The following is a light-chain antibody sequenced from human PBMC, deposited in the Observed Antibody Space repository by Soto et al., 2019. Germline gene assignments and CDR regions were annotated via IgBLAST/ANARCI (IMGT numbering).Light chain of an antibody. CDR3: AAWDDSLSGAV. V-gene: IGLV1-47*01. J-gene: IGLJ2*01. CDR2: RNN. CDR1: SSNIESNY. Sequence: QSVLTQPPSASGTPGKRVTISCSGSSSNIESNYVYWYQQLPGTAPKLLIYRNNQRPSGVPDRFSGSKSGTSASLAISGLRSEDEADYYCAAWDDSLSGAVFGGGTKLTVL.